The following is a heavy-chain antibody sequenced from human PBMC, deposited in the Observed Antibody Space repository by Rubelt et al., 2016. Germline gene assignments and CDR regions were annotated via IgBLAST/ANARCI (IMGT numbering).Heavy chain of an antibody. CDR3: AKALASSAWQDFAY. CDR2: IYTAGST. CDR1: GFTVSSNY. J-gene: IGHJ4*02. Sequence: GGSLRLSCAASGFTVSSNYMSWVRQAPGKGLEWVSVIYTAGSTFYADSVKGRFTISRDNSKNTVYLQMNSLRAEDTAVYYCAKALASSAWQDFAYWGQGTLVTVSS. D-gene: IGHD6-19*01. V-gene: IGHV3-53*01.